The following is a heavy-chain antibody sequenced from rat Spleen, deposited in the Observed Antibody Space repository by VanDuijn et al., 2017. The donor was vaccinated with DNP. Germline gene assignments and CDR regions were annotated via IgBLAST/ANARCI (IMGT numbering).Heavy chain of an antibody. CDR3: STLNFYASLSEYFDY. Sequence: EVHLVESGGGLVQPGRSLKLSCAASGFTFSDYNMAWVRQAPKKGLEWVAAISPSGSRTYYPDSVKGRFTISRDNAKSSLYLQMNSLKSDDTATYYCSTLNFYASLSEYFDYWGQGVMVTVSS. J-gene: IGHJ2*01. D-gene: IGHD1-12*01. V-gene: IGHV5-7*01. CDR1: GFTFSDYN. CDR2: ISPSGSRT.